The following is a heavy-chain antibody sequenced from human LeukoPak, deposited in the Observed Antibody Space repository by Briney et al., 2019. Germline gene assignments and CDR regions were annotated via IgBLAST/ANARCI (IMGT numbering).Heavy chain of an antibody. CDR3: ARVPGRDGYKISPVYYYYGMDV. Sequence: SVKVSCKASGGTFISYAISWVRQAPGQGREWMGRIIPIFGIANYAQKFQGRVTTTADKSTSTAYMELSSLRSEDTAVYYCARVPGRDGYKISPVYYYYGMDVWGQGTTVTVSS. D-gene: IGHD5-24*01. CDR1: GGTFISYA. J-gene: IGHJ6*02. V-gene: IGHV1-69*04. CDR2: IIPIFGIA.